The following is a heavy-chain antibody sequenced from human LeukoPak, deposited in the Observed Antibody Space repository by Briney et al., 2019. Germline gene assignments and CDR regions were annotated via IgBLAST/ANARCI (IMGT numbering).Heavy chain of an antibody. CDR2: FSYSGTT. J-gene: IGHJ6*03. Sequence: PSETLSLTCIVSGGSISSSDYYWGWIRQPPGKGLEWIGRFSYSGTTYYNPSLKRRVTIFVDTSNNQFSLKLTSVTAADTAVYYCARLTHSYYYDTRGYYSYYYMDVWGKGTTVTVSS. V-gene: IGHV4-39*01. D-gene: IGHD3-22*01. CDR1: GGSISSSDYY. CDR3: ARLTHSYYYDTRGYYSYYYMDV.